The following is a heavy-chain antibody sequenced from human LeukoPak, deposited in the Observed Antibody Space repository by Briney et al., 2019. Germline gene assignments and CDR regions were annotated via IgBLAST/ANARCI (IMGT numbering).Heavy chain of an antibody. D-gene: IGHD4-17*01. J-gene: IGHJ3*02. Sequence: GGSLRLSCAASGFSFSSYGMHWVRQAPGKGLEWVAVIWSDGRNKFYADSVKGRFTVSRDNSKNTLFLQMSSLRADETALYYCAREVTNDAFDIWGQGTMVTVSS. CDR3: AREVTNDAFDI. CDR2: IWSDGRNK. V-gene: IGHV3-33*01. CDR1: GFSFSSYG.